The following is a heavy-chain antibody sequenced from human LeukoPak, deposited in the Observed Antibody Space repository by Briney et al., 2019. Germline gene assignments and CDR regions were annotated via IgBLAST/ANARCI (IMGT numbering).Heavy chain of an antibody. Sequence: ASVKVSCKASGYTFTGYYMHWVRQAPGQGLEWMGWIYPNSGGTNYAQKFQGRVTMTRDTSISTACMELSRLRSDDTAVYYCARKNYYDSSGYYTPFVWFDPWGQGTLVTVSS. J-gene: IGHJ5*02. CDR3: ARKNYYDSSGYYTPFVWFDP. CDR2: IYPNSGGT. CDR1: GYTFTGYY. D-gene: IGHD3-22*01. V-gene: IGHV1-2*02.